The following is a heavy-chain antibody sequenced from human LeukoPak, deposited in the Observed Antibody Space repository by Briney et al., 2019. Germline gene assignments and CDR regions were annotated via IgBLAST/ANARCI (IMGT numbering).Heavy chain of an antibody. Sequence: GGSLRLSCAASGFTFSSYAMHWVRQAPGKGLEWVAVISYDGSNKYYADSVKGRFTISRDNSKNTLYLQMNSLRAEDTAVYYCAKDSVKVTTVRRVPHYMDVWGKGTTVTISS. CDR3: AKDSVKVTTVRRVPHYMDV. V-gene: IGHV3-30*04. CDR2: ISYDGSNK. J-gene: IGHJ6*03. D-gene: IGHD4-17*01. CDR1: GFTFSSYA.